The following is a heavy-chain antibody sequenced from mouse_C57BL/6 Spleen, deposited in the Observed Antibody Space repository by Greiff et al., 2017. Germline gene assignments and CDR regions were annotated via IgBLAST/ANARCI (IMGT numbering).Heavy chain of an antibody. J-gene: IGHJ4*01. Sequence: VQLKESGGGLVKPGGSLKLSCAASGFTFSDYGMHWVRQAPEKGLEWVAYISSGSSTIYYADTVKGRFTISRDNAKNTLFLQMTSLRSEDTAMYYCAREGLAAMDYWGQGTSVTVSS. D-gene: IGHD2-4*01. CDR2: ISSGSSTI. CDR3: AREGLAAMDY. V-gene: IGHV5-17*01. CDR1: GFTFSDYG.